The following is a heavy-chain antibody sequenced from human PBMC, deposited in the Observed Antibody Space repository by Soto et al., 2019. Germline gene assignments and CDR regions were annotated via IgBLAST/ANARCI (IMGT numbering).Heavy chain of an antibody. J-gene: IGHJ3*02. CDR2: ISSSGSTI. CDR1: GFTFSSYE. Sequence: TGGSLRLSCAASGFTFSSYEMNWVRQAPGKGLEWVSYISSSGSTIYYADSVKGRFTISRDNAKNSLYLQMNSLRAEDTAVYYCARGLITMIVVVITPGAFDIWGQGTMVTVSS. CDR3: ARGLITMIVVVITPGAFDI. V-gene: IGHV3-48*03. D-gene: IGHD3-22*01.